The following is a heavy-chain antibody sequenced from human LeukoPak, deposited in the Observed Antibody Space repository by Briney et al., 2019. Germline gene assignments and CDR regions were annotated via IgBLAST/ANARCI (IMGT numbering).Heavy chain of an antibody. CDR1: GYSFTSYW. CDR2: IYPGDSDT. D-gene: IGHD1-26*01. J-gene: IGHJ6*04. CDR3: ARLGSSRIYYYYYGMDV. V-gene: IGHV5-51*01. Sequence: PGESLKISCKGSGYSFTSYWIGWVRQMPGKGLEWMGIIYPGDSDTRYSPSFQGQVTISADKSISTAYLQWSSLKASDTAMYYCARLGSSRIYYYYYGMDVWGKGTTVTVSS.